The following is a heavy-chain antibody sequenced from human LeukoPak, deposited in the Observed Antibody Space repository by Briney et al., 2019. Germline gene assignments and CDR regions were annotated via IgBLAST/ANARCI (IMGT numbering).Heavy chain of an antibody. J-gene: IGHJ4*02. V-gene: IGHV4-39*01. CDR2: IYYSGST. Sequence: PSETLSLTCTVSGGSISSSSYYWGWIRQPPGKGLEWIGSIYYSGSTYYNPSLKSRVTISVDTSKNQFSLKLSSVTAADTAVYYCARQGMFEDFDWFPSDYWGQGTLVTGSS. CDR1: GGSISSSSYY. D-gene: IGHD3-9*01. CDR3: ARQGMFEDFDWFPSDY.